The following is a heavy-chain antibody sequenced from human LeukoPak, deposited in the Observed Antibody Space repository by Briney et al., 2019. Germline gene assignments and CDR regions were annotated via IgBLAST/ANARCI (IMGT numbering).Heavy chain of an antibody. V-gene: IGHV4-34*01. CDR2: INHSGST. CDR3: ARGLGYGDYSNDAFDI. D-gene: IGHD4-17*01. CDR1: GGSFCGYY. J-gene: IGHJ3*02. Sequence: SETLSLTCAVYGGSFCGYYWSWIRQPPGKGLEWIGEINHSGSTNYNPSLKSRVTISVDTSKNQFSLKLSPVTAADTAVYYCARGLGYGDYSNDAFDIWGQGTMVTVSS.